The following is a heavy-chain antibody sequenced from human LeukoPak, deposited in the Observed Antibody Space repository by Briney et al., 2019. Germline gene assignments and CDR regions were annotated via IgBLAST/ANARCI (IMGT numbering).Heavy chain of an antibody. CDR1: GDSINSRHW. CDR3: ARETLDYPDY. V-gene: IGHV4-4*02. J-gene: IGHJ4*02. D-gene: IGHD4-11*01. Sequence: SGTLSLTCTVSGDSINSRHWWSWVRQPPGKGLEWIGEIYHSGITNYNPSLNSRVTISVDTSKNQFSLKLTSVTAADTAVYFCARETLDYPDYWGQGTLVTVSS. CDR2: IYHSGIT.